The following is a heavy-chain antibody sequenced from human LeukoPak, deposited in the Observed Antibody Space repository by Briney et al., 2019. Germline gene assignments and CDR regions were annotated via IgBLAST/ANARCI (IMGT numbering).Heavy chain of an antibody. CDR2: IYHSGST. J-gene: IGHJ5*02. Sequence: SETLSLTCTVSGGTIDTYTWSWIRQPPGKGLEWIGSIYHSGSTYYNPSLKSRVTISVDTSKNQFSLKLSSVTAADTAVYYCARHGGYSYGSNWFDPWGQGTLVTVSS. V-gene: IGHV4-59*05. CDR1: GGTIDTYT. D-gene: IGHD5-18*01. CDR3: ARHGGYSYGSNWFDP.